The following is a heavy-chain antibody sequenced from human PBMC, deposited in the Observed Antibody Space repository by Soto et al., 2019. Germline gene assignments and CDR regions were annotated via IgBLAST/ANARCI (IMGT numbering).Heavy chain of an antibody. CDR2: TTGSGANK. CDR3: AKDGDFGEDGPAEYFEH. Sequence: EVNLLESGGGVVQPGESLRISCVGSGFSFKNYAMTWVRQAPGKGMEWVSGTTGSGANKHYADSVRGRFTISRDNSQKNLYLEMKSLRVEDTAVYYCAKDGDFGEDGPAEYFEHWGQGTLVTVSS. V-gene: IGHV3-23*01. J-gene: IGHJ1*01. D-gene: IGHD4-17*01. CDR1: GFSFKNYA.